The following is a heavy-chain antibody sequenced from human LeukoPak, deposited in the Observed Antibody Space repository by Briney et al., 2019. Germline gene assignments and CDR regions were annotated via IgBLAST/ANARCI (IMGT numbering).Heavy chain of an antibody. J-gene: IGHJ4*02. CDR2: ISWNSGGI. CDR1: GFTFDDYA. V-gene: IGHV3-9*01. CDR3: AKDIDSSPYYFDY. Sequence: PGGSLRLSCVASGFTFDDYAMHWVRQVPGKGLEWVSGISWNSGGIGYADSVKGRFTISRDNAKNSLYLQMNSLRAEDTALYYCAKDIDSSPYYFDYWGQGTLVTVSS. D-gene: IGHD3-22*01.